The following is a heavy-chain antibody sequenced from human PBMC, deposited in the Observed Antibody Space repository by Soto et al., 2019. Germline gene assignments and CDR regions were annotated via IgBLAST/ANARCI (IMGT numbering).Heavy chain of an antibody. CDR1: GFTFNTYW. D-gene: IGHD4-17*01. J-gene: IGHJ4*02. V-gene: IGHV3-74*01. CDR3: KRGIYDYGDYAGFDF. Sequence: EVQLVESGGGLVQPGGSLRLSCAASGFTFNTYWMQWVRQGPGKGPEWVSRLNSDGSFTSYADSVTGRFTVSRDNAKNTVYMQMNSLRVEDTAVYYCKRGIYDYGDYAGFDFWGQGTLVTVSS. CDR2: LNSDGSFT.